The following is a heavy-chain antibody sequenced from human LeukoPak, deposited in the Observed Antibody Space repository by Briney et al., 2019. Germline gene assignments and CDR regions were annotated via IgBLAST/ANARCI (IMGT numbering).Heavy chain of an antibody. D-gene: IGHD1-26*01. CDR1: GGSISSYY. V-gene: IGHV4-4*09. CDR2: IYTSGST. Sequence: SETLSLTCTVSGGSISSYYWGWFRQPPGKGLGWIGYIYTSGSTNYNPSLKSRVTISVDTSKNQFSLKLSSVTAADTAVYYCAGKKWELPNWFDPWGQGTLVTVSS. J-gene: IGHJ5*02. CDR3: AGKKWELPNWFDP.